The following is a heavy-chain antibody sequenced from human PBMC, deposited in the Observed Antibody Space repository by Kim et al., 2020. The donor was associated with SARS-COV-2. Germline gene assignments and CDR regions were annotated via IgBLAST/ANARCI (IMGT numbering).Heavy chain of an antibody. J-gene: IGHJ4*02. CDR1: GGSFSGYY. V-gene: IGHV4-34*01. D-gene: IGHD6-13*01. Sequence: SETLSLTCAVYGGSFSGYYWNWIRQPPGKGLEWIGDINLSGITNYNPSLKSRVTLSVDTAKKQFSLELRSVTAADTAGYYCARGGSSDWYRARGGLDYWGQGTLVTVSS. CDR3: ARGGSSDWYRARGGLDY. CDR2: INLSGIT.